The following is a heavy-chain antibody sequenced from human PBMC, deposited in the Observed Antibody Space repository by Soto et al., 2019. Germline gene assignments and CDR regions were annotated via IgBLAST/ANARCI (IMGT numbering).Heavy chain of an antibody. CDR1: GGSFSGCY. V-gene: IGHV4-59*08. CDR3: AKQGGKYGIRSFDP. D-gene: IGHD1-1*01. CDR2: IYYSGNT. J-gene: IGHJ5*02. Sequence: SGTLSLTCAVYGGSFSGCYWSWIRQPPGKGLEWIGYIYYSGNTKYNPSLKSRVTISVDTSKNQFSLRLTSVTAADTAVYYCAKQGGKYGIRSFDPWGQGTLVTVSS.